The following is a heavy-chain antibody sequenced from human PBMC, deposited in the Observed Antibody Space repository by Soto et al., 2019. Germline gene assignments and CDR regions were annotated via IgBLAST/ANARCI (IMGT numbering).Heavy chain of an antibody. CDR1: GFTFSAYD. Sequence: EVQLAESGGKLIQPGGSLRLSCEASGFTFSAYDTHWVRQSPGKGLEWVSGIGRAGDTYYAASVRGRITTSSDNAKNSVYLQMNSPGAGDTAVYYCERLSTIWTYFDYWGQGSLVTVSS. CDR3: ERLSTIWTYFDY. D-gene: IGHD1-1*01. J-gene: IGHJ4*02. CDR2: IGRAGDT. V-gene: IGHV3-13*01.